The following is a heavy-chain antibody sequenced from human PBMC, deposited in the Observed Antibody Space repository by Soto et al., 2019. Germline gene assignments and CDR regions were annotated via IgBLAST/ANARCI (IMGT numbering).Heavy chain of an antibody. D-gene: IGHD3-3*01. V-gene: IGHV4-31*03. J-gene: IGHJ6*02. CDR1: GGSISSGGYY. CDR2: IYYSGST. CDR3: ARALWSGFGMDV. Sequence: KPSETLSLTCTVSGGSISSGGYYWSWIRQHPGKGLEWIGYIYYSGSTYYNPSLKSRVTISVGTSKNQFSLKLSSVTAADTAVYYCARALWSGFGMDVWGQGTTVTVSS.